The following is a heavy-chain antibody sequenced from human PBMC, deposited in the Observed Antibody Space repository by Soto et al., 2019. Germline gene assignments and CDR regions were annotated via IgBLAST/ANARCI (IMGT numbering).Heavy chain of an antibody. CDR2: IYYSGST. CDR3: DIFFFQAEDGIRDVRSVSAFLLNRSSDL. J-gene: IGHJ2*01. Sequence: KGLEWIGYIYYSGSTNYNPSLKSRVTISVDTSKNQFSLKLRSVTVADVAVYYCDIFFFQAEDGIRDVRSVSAFLLNRSSDL. D-gene: IGHD3-10*02. V-gene: IGHV4-59*01.